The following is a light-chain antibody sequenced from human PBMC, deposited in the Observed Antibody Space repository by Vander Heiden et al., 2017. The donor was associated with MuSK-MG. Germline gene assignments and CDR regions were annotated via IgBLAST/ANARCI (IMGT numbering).Light chain of an antibody. J-gene: IGKJ4*01. CDR3: QQSYSTPLT. CDR1: QSISSY. CDR2: AAS. V-gene: IGKV1-39*01. Sequence: DPVTITCRASQSISSYLNWYQQKPGKAPKLLIYAASSLQSGVPSRFSGSGSGTDFTLTISRLQPEDFATYYCQQSYSTPLTFGGGTKVEIK.